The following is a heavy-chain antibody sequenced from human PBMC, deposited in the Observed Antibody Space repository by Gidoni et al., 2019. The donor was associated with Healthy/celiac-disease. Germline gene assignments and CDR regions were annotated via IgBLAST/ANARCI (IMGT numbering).Heavy chain of an antibody. J-gene: IGHJ4*02. Sequence: QVQLVESGGGLVKPGGSLRLSCAPSGFTFRAYYMSWIRQAPGKGLEWVSYISSSSSYTNYADSVKGRFTISRDNAKNSLYLQMNSLRAEDTAVYYCARDQKPYYYDSSGYFDYWGQGTLVTVSS. CDR2: ISSSSSYT. V-gene: IGHV3-11*05. CDR3: ARDQKPYYYDSSGYFDY. D-gene: IGHD3-22*01. CDR1: GFTFRAYY.